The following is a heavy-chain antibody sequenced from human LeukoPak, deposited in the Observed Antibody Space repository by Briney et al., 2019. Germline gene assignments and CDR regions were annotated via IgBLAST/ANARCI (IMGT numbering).Heavy chain of an antibody. J-gene: IGHJ4*02. CDR2: INPNSGGT. V-gene: IGHV1-2*02. CDR1: GYTFTGYY. D-gene: IGHD3-22*01. CDR3: ARGQDSSDY. Sequence: ASVKVSCKASGYTFTGYYMHWVRQAPGQGLEWMGWINPNSGGTNYAQKFQGRVTMTRNTSISTAYMELSSLRSEDTAVYYCARGQDSSDYWGQGTLVTVSS.